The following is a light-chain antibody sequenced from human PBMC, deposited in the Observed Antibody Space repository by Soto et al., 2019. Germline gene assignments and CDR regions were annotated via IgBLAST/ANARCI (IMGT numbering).Light chain of an antibody. J-gene: IGKJ2*01. CDR1: QSLASNY. CDR3: QHYESSLPSYT. V-gene: IGKV3-20*01. CDR2: TAS. Sequence: EIVLTQSPGTLSLSPGERATLSCRASQSLASNYLAWYQQKPGQAPRRLIYTASTRATGIPDRFSGSGSGTDFTLTISRLEPEDFAVYYCQHYESSLPSYTFGQGTKLEVK.